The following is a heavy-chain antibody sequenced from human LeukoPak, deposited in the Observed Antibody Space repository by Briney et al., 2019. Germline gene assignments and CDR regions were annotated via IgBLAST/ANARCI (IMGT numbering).Heavy chain of an antibody. J-gene: IGHJ2*01. CDR2: IIPIFGTA. Sequence: SVKVSCKASGGTFSSYAISWVRQAPGQGLEWMGRIIPIFGTANYAQKFQGRVTITTDESTSTAYMELSSLRSEDTAVYYCAREPDCSGGSCDSRYFDLWGRGTLVTVSS. CDR1: GGTFSSYA. D-gene: IGHD2-15*01. CDR3: AREPDCSGGSCDSRYFDL. V-gene: IGHV1-69*05.